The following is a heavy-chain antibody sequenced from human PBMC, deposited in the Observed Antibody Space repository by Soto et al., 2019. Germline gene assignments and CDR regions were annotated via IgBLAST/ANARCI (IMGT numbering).Heavy chain of an antibody. Sequence: ETLSLTCTVSGGSISSYYWSWIRQPPGKGLEWIGYIYYSGSTNYNPSLKSRVTISVDTSKNQFSLKLSSVTAADTAVYYCARASHYYDFWSGYQPRYYYYGMDVWGQGTTVTVSS. D-gene: IGHD3-3*01. J-gene: IGHJ6*02. V-gene: IGHV4-59*01. CDR3: ARASHYYDFWSGYQPRYYYYGMDV. CDR1: GGSISSYY. CDR2: IYYSGST.